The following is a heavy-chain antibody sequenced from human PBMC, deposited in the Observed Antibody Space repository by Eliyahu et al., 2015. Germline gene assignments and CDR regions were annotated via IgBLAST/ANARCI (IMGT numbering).Heavy chain of an antibody. CDR2: ISSSSSYI. D-gene: IGHD6-6*01. V-gene: IGHV3-21*01. J-gene: IGHJ6*02. CDR1: GFTFSSYS. Sequence: EVQLVESGGGLVKPGGSLRLSCAASGFTFSSYSMNWVRQAPGKGLEWVSSISSSSSYIYYADSVKGRFTISRDNAKNSLYLQMNSLRAEDTAVYYCASLGVGVSLVQYYYYGMDVWGQGTTVTVSS. CDR3: ASLGVGVSLVQYYYYGMDV.